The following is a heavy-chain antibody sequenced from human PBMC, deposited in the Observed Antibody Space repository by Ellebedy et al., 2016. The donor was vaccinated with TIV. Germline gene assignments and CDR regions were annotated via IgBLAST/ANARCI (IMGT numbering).Heavy chain of an antibody. V-gene: IGHV3-30*04. D-gene: IGHD3-10*01. Sequence: GGSLRLSXAASGFTFSRYAIHWVRQAPGKGLYWVAVISSDGSNKYFADSVKGRLTISRDNSKNTLYLQMSSLRPEDTAVYYCARVRGYYGSGSYHPLDYWGQGTLVTVSS. CDR3: ARVRGYYGSGSYHPLDY. J-gene: IGHJ4*02. CDR2: ISSDGSNK. CDR1: GFTFSRYA.